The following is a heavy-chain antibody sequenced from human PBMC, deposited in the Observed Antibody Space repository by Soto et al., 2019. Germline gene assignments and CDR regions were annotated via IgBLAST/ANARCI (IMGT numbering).Heavy chain of an antibody. D-gene: IGHD5-18*01. J-gene: IGHJ6*02. V-gene: IGHV3-23*01. CDR3: AKGGLYSYGYLFYYYYGMDV. CDR2: ISGSGGST. Sequence: GGSLRLSXAASGFTFSSYAMSWVRQAPGKGLEWVSAISGSGGSTYYADSVKGRFTISRDNSKNTLYLQMNSLRAEDTAVYYCAKGGLYSYGYLFYYYYGMDVWGQGTTVTVSS. CDR1: GFTFSSYA.